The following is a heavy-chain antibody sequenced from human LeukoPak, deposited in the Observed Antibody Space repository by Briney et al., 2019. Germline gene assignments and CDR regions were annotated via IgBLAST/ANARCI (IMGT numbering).Heavy chain of an antibody. CDR1: GYTFTSYY. D-gene: IGHD3-10*01. V-gene: IGHV1-46*01. J-gene: IGHJ4*02. CDR2: INPSGGST. CDR3: AKDPPPGSDEYGSGSYSDY. Sequence: GASVKVSCKASGYTFTSYYMHWVRQAPGQGLEWMGIINPSGGSTSYAQKFQGRVTMTRDMSTSTVYMELSSLRAEDTAVYYCAKDPPPGSDEYGSGSYSDYWGQGTLVTVSS.